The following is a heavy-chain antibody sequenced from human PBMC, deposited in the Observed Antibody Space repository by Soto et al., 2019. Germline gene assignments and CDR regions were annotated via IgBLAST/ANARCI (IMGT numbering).Heavy chain of an antibody. J-gene: IGHJ4*02. D-gene: IGHD2-15*01. V-gene: IGHV4-31*03. Sequence: QVQLQESGPGLVKPSQTLSLTCTVSVGSISSGGYYWSWIRQHPGKGLEWIGYIYYSGSTYYNPSLKSRVTISVDTSKNQFSLKLSSVTAADTAAYYCARGSVVAATLFDYWGQGTLVTVSS. CDR1: VGSISSGGYY. CDR3: ARGSVVAATLFDY. CDR2: IYYSGST.